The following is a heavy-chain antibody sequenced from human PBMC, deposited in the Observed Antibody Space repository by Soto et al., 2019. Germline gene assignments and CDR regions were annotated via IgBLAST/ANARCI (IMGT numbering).Heavy chain of an antibody. Sequence: SETLSLTCAVYGGSFSGYYWSWIRQPPGKGLEWNGEINHSGSTNYNPSLKSRVTISVDTSKNQFSLELSSVTAADTAVYYCATQPRYDSSGYFFYWGQGRLVTVS. J-gene: IGHJ4*02. CDR3: ATQPRYDSSGYFFY. V-gene: IGHV4-34*01. CDR2: INHSGST. D-gene: IGHD3-22*01. CDR1: GGSFSGYY.